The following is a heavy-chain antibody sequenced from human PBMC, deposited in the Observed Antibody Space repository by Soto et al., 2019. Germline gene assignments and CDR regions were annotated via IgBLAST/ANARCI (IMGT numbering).Heavy chain of an antibody. CDR1: GFTFSNYV. CDR3: AKGWLVRGGQFDY. CDR2: ISSSGGIT. J-gene: IGHJ4*02. D-gene: IGHD6-19*01. V-gene: IGHV3-23*01. Sequence: GGSLRLSCAASGFTFSNYVMSWVRQAPGKGLEWVSGISSSGGITYYADSVQGRFTISRDNSKNTLYLQMNSLRSEDTAMYYCAKGWLVRGGQFDYWGQGTLVTVSS.